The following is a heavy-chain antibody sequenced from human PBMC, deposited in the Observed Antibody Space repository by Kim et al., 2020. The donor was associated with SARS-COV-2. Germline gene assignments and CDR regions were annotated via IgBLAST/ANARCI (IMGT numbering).Heavy chain of an antibody. J-gene: IGHJ4*02. Sequence: TDYNPSLKSRVTISVDTSKNQFSLKLSSVTAADTAVYYCAREGGDFPFDYWGQGTLVTVSS. CDR2: T. V-gene: IGHV4-31*02. CDR3: AREGGDFPFDY. D-gene: IGHD4-17*01.